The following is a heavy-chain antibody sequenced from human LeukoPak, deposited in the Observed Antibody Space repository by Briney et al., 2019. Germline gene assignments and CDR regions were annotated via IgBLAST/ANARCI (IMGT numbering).Heavy chain of an antibody. CDR3: AREAWVSGDSKYRYYGIDV. D-gene: IGHD4-17*01. CDR2: IHNSGST. J-gene: IGHJ6*02. CDR1: GGSISGYY. Sequence: SETLSLTCTVSGGSISGYYWSWFRQPPGKGLEWFGWIHNSGSTENNPSLKSRVTMSVDTSKNQISLKLSSVTAADTALYYCAREAWVSGDSKYRYYGIDVWGQGTTVTVSS. V-gene: IGHV4-59*01.